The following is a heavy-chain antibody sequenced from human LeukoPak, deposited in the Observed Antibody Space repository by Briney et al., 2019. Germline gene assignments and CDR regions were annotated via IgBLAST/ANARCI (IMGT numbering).Heavy chain of an antibody. J-gene: IGHJ4*02. CDR1: GFTFSDSA. D-gene: IGHD3-22*01. CDR2: IRGKTNSYAT. CDR3: ARFPHYYDSSGYSF. V-gene: IGHV3-73*01. Sequence: QPGGSLKLSCAASGFTFSDSAMNWVRQASGKGLEWVGHIRGKTNSYATAYAASVRGRFTISRDDSKNTAYLQMNSLRDEDTAVYYCARFPHYYDSSGYSFWGQGTLVTVSS.